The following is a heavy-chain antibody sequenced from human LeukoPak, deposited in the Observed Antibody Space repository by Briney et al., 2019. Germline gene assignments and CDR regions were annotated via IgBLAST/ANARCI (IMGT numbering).Heavy chain of an antibody. D-gene: IGHD2-2*01. CDR2: IYPGDSDT. CDR1: GYNFTSYW. J-gene: IGHJ4*02. Sequence: GESLKISCKGSGYNFTSYWIGWVRQMPGKGLEWVGIIYPGDSDTRYSPSFQGQVTISADKSISTAYLQWSSLKASDTAMYYCARGGYCSSTSCLSFDYWGQGTLVTVSS. CDR3: ARGGYCSSTSCLSFDY. V-gene: IGHV5-51*01.